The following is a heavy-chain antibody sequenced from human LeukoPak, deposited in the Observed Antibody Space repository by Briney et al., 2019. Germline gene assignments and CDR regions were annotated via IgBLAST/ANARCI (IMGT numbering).Heavy chain of an antibody. CDR2: IRSKANSYAT. CDR3: ARDDSSGWYYFDY. D-gene: IGHD6-19*01. J-gene: IGHJ4*02. V-gene: IGHV3-73*01. Sequence: GGSLRLSCAASGFTFSGSAMHWVRQASGKGLEWVGRIRSKANSYATAYAASVKGRFTISRDDSKNTAYLQMNSLKTEDTAVYYCARDDSSGWYYFDYWGQGTLVTVSS. CDR1: GFTFSGSA.